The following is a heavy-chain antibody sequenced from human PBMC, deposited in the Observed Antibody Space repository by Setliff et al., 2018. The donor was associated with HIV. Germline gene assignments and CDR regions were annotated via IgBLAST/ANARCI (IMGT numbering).Heavy chain of an antibody. CDR3: LRETGVNVAADGRGYHTVDF. D-gene: IGHD2-8*02. CDR1: GSSISDHYW. V-gene: IGHV4-38-2*02. J-gene: IGHJ3*01. Sequence: SETLSLTCSVSGSSISDHYWWAWVRQAPGKGLEYIGTIFHRGGAFNNPSLKSRATMSVDTSKNQFSLKLTSVTAADTAIYYCLRETGVNVAADGRGYHTVDFWGRGTMVTVSS. CDR2: IFHRGGA.